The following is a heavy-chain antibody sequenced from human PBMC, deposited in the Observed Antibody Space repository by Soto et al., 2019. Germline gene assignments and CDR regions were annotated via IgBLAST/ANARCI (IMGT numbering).Heavy chain of an antibody. J-gene: IGHJ6*02. CDR1: GGSISGYY. CDR3: ARDLWGYCGTDCYPLDV. Sequence: SETLSLTCTVSGGSISGYYWSWIRQPPGKGLEWIGYMYNTGGTVYNPSLKSRVTISVDTSKNQFSLKLNSVTAADTAVYYCARDLWGYCGTDCYPLDVWGQGTTLTVSS. D-gene: IGHD2-21*02. CDR2: MYNTGGT. V-gene: IGHV4-59*01.